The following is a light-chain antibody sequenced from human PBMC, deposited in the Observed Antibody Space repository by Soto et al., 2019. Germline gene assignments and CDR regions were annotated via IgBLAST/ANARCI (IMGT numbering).Light chain of an antibody. CDR2: DAS. V-gene: IGKV3-11*01. Sequence: EIVLTQSPATLSLSPGERATLSCRASQSVSSNLAWYQQKPGQAPRLLIYDASNRATGTPPRFSGSGSGTDFTLTISSLEPEDFAVYYCQQRSNWPRTFGQGTRLEIK. CDR1: QSVSSN. CDR3: QQRSNWPRT. J-gene: IGKJ5*01.